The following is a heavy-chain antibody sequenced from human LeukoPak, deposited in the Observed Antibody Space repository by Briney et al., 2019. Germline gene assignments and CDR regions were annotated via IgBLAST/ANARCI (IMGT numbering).Heavy chain of an antibody. CDR1: GGSISSSSYY. D-gene: IGHD5-18*01. CDR3: ARLIVDTAMVPFDY. Sequence: SETLSLTCTVSGGSISSSSYYWGWIRQPPGKGLEWIGSIYYSGSTYYDPSLKSRVTISVDTSKNQFSLKLSSVTAADTAVYYCARLIVDTAMVPFDYWGQGTLVTVPS. J-gene: IGHJ4*02. CDR2: IYYSGST. V-gene: IGHV4-39*01.